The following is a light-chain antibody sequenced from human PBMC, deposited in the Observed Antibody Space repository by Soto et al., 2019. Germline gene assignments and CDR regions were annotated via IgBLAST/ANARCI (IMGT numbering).Light chain of an antibody. Sequence: EIVMTQSPDTLSVFIGDRATLSCRASQSVSSNLSWYQQKPGQAPRLLIHGASTRATGIPARFRGSGSGTEFMLTISSLQSEDFGVYYCQQYNDWLPITFDQGTRMEIK. CDR2: GAS. V-gene: IGKV3-15*01. CDR1: QSVSSN. J-gene: IGKJ5*01. CDR3: QQYNDWLPIT.